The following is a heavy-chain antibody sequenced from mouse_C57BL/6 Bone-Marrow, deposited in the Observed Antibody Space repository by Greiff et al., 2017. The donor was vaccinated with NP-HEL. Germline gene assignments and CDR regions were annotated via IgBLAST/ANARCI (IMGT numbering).Heavy chain of an antibody. CDR1: GYTFTDYE. D-gene: IGHD2-12*01. J-gene: IGHJ2*01. CDR3: TSPIVYFDY. Sequence: QVQLQQSGAELVRPGASVTLSCKASGYTFTDYEMHWVKQTPVHGLEWIGAIDPETGGTAYNQKFKGKALLTADKSSSTAYMELRSLTSEDSAVYYCTSPIVYFDYWGQGTTLTVSS. CDR2: IDPETGGT. V-gene: IGHV1-15*01.